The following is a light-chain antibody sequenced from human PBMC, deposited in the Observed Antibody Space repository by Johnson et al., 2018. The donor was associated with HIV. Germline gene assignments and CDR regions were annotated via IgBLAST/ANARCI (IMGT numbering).Light chain of an antibody. J-gene: IGLJ1*01. Sequence: QSALTQPPSVSAAPGQKVTISCSGSSSNIGNNYVSWYQQLPETAPKLLIYDNNTRPSGIPDRFSASKSATTATLGITGLQSGDEADYYCGAWDGRLSAGVFGTGTKVTVL. CDR3: GAWDGRLSAGV. V-gene: IGLV1-51*01. CDR1: SSNIGNNY. CDR2: DNN.